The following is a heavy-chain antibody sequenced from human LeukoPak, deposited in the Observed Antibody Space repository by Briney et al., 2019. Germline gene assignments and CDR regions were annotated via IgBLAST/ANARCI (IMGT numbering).Heavy chain of an antibody. J-gene: IGHJ3*02. CDR3: ASEVFGESNDAFDI. D-gene: IGHD3-10*01. CDR2: ISSSGSTI. Sequence: GGSLRLSCAASGFTFSDYYMSWIRQAPGKGLEWVSYISSSGSTIYYADSVKGRFTISRDNAKNSLYLQMNSLRAEDTAVYYCASEVFGESNDAFDIWGQGTMVTVSS. CDR1: GFTFSDYY. V-gene: IGHV3-11*04.